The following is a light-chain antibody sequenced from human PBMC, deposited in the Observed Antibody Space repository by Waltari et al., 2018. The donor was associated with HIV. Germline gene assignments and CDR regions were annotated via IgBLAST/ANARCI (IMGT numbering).Light chain of an antibody. Sequence: QSVLTQPPSSSGTPGQRVPIPCSGSSSTIGSTAVTWFHQLAGTPPKFLIFSNNRRPSGVPDRFSGSKSGTSASLAISGLQSEDEADYYCASWDDSLNGYVFGIGTKVTVL. J-gene: IGLJ1*01. CDR1: SSTIGSTA. CDR3: ASWDDSLNGYV. V-gene: IGLV1-44*01. CDR2: SNN.